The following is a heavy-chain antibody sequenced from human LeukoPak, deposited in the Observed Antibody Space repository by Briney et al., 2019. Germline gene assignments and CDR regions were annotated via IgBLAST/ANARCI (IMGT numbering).Heavy chain of an antibody. D-gene: IGHD6-13*01. CDR3: AKWGQQLAYYYYMDV. V-gene: IGHV3-30*02. CDR2: IRYDGSNK. CDR1: GFMFSAYG. J-gene: IGHJ6*03. Sequence: PGGSLRLSCAASGFMFSAYGMHWVRQAPGKGLEWVAFIRYDGSNKYYTDSVKGRFTISRDNSKNTLYLQMNSLRAEDTAVYYCAKWGQQLAYYYYMDVWGKGTTVTISS.